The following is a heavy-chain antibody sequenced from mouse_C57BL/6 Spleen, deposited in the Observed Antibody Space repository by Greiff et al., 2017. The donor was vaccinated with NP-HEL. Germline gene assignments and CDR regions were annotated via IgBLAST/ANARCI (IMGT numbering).Heavy chain of an antibody. CDR1: GYTFTDYY. D-gene: IGHD2-4*01. V-gene: IGHV1-19*01. Sequence: EVQLQQSGPVLVKPGASVKMSCKASGYTFTDYYMNWVKPSHGKSLEWIGVINPYNGGTSYNQKFKGKATLTVDKSSSTAYMELHSLTSEDSAVYYCATYDYDVPDYWGQGTSLTVAS. CDR3: ATYDYDVPDY. CDR2: INPYNGGT. J-gene: IGHJ2*03.